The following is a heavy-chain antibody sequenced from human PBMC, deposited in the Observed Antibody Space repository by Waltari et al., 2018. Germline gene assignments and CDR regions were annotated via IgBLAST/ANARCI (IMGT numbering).Heavy chain of an antibody. CDR2: ISDIGNN. V-gene: IGHV4-59*01. Sequence: QVQLQESGPGLVKPSETLSLTCIVSGTSITNYYWSWIRQPPGKGLEWIGLISDIGNNKYNPSLKSRVTMSVDTSKTQFSLKMSAVTAADTAVFYWARMSGAAAGKFDYWGQGTLVTVSS. CDR1: GTSITNYY. CDR3: ARMSGAAAGKFDY. D-gene: IGHD6-13*01. J-gene: IGHJ4*02.